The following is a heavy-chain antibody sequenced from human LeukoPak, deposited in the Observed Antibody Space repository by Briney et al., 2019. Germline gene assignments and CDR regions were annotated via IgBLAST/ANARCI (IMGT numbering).Heavy chain of an antibody. D-gene: IGHD3-10*01. Sequence: SVKVSCKASGGTFSSYAISWVRQAPGQGLEWMGGIIPIFGTANYAQKFQGRVTITADKSTSTAYMELSSLRSEDTAVYYCARVGWFGELFPPTLDYWGQGTLVTVSS. CDR2: IIPIFGTA. CDR3: ARVGWFGELFPPTLDY. J-gene: IGHJ4*02. CDR1: GGTFSSYA. V-gene: IGHV1-69*06.